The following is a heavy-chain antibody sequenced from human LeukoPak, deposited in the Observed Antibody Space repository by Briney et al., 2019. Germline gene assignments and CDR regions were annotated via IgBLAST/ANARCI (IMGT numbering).Heavy chain of an antibody. D-gene: IGHD2-15*01. V-gene: IGHV4-59*11. CDR3: GRDALVGYFSYYYMDV. CDR2: ISNSGST. CDR1: GGSISSHY. Sequence: SETLSLTCTVSGGSISSHYWTWIRQSPVKGLEWIGDISNSGSTSYNPSLKSRVTISIDPSKNQFSLKLSSVTAADTAVYYCGRDALVGYFSYYYMDVWGKGTTVTVSS. J-gene: IGHJ6*03.